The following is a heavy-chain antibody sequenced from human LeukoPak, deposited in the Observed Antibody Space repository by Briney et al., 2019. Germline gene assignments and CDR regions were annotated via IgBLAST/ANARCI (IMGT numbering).Heavy chain of an antibody. CDR1: GGSISSGGYY. J-gene: IGHJ6*02. Sequence: PSETLSLTCTVSGGSISSGGYYWTWIRQNPGKGLEWIGYINYSGNTYYNPSLKSRVTISVDTSKNQFSLKLSSVTAADTAVYYCARNELISSNYYYYGMDVWGQGNTVTVSS. V-gene: IGHV4-31*03. CDR2: INYSGNT. CDR3: ARNELISSNYYYYGMDV.